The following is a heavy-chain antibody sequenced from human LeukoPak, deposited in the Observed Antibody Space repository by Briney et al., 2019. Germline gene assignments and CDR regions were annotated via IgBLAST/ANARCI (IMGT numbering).Heavy chain of an antibody. CDR2: VCGAGGSK. V-gene: IGHV3-30*18. CDR1: GFTFSSYG. Sequence: GGSLRLSCAASGFTFSSYGMHWVRQAPGKGLEWVAVVCGAGGSKYYADSVKGRFTISRDNSKNTLYLQMNSLRAEDTAVYYCAKEYDEAVRFLDWLPYFDYRGQGTLGTASP. D-gene: IGHD3-3*01. J-gene: IGHJ4*02. CDR3: AKEYDEAVRFLDWLPYFDY.